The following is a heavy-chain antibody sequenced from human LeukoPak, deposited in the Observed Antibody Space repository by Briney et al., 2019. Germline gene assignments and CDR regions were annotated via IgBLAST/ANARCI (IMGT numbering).Heavy chain of an antibody. D-gene: IGHD2-15*01. V-gene: IGHV5-51*01. J-gene: IGHJ4*02. CDR2: IYPGDSDT. CDR3: ARHRYCSGGSCYSDY. Sequence: GESLKISCKGSGYSFTSYWIGWVRQMPGKGLEWMGIIYPGDSDTRYSPSFQGLVTISADKSISTAYLQWSSLKASDTAMCYCARHRYCSGGSCYSDYWGQGTLVTVSS. CDR1: GYSFTSYW.